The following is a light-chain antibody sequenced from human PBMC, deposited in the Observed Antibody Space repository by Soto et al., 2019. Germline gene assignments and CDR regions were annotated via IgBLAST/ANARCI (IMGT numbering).Light chain of an antibody. J-gene: IGKJ5*01. Sequence: EIVLTQSPGTLSWSPGERATLSFGATQSVSSTFLAWYQQKPGQAPRLLIFGASNRATGIPDRFSGSGSETDFTLTISRLEPEDFAVCYCQQYGISSVTFGQGTRLEIK. CDR2: GAS. CDR3: QQYGISSVT. CDR1: QSVSSTF. V-gene: IGKV3-20*01.